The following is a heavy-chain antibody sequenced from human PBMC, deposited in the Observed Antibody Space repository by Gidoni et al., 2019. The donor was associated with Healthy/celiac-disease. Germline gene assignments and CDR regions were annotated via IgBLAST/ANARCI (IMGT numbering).Heavy chain of an antibody. D-gene: IGHD3-9*01. J-gene: IGHJ5*02. CDR2: ISYDGSNK. CDR3: ARDQGELRYFDWLPIWFDP. CDR1: VFTFSRYA. Sequence: QVQLVESVGCVVQPGRSLILSCAASVFTFSRYALHCVRQAPGKGLEWVAVISYDGSNKYYADSVKGRFTISRDNSKNTLYLQMNSLRAEDTAVYYCARDQGELRYFDWLPIWFDPWGQGTLVTVSS. V-gene: IGHV3-30-3*01.